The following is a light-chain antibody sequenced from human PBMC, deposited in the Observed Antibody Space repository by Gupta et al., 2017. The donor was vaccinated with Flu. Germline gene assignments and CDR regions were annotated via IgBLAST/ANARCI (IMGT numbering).Light chain of an antibody. CDR2: WGS. CDR3: RQSLQTPYS. Sequence: DIVMTQSPLSLAVTPGEPASISCRSSQSLLHSNGYNCLDWYLQKPGQSPQLLIYWGSNRASAVPDRFSGSASGTDFTLKISSVEAEDVGVYYCRQSLQTPYSFAHGTKLEIK. V-gene: IGKV2-28*01. J-gene: IGKJ2*03. CDR1: QSLLHSNGYNC.